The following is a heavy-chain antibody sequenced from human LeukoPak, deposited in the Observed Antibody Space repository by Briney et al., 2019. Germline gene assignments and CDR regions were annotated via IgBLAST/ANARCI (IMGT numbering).Heavy chain of an antibody. CDR3: ARTPRYYDILTGPRFDY. D-gene: IGHD3-9*01. Sequence: GASVKVSCKASGYSFTGYYIHWVRQAPGQGLEWMGWINPNSGVTNYAQKFQGWVTMTRDTAITSVYMELNRLRSDDTAVYYCARTPRYYDILTGPRFDYWGQGTLVTVSS. CDR2: INPNSGVT. V-gene: IGHV1-2*04. CDR1: GYSFTGYY. J-gene: IGHJ4*02.